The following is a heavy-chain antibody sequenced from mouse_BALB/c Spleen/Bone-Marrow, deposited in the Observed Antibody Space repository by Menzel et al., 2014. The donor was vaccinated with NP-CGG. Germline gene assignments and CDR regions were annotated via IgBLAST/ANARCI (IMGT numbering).Heavy chain of an antibody. V-gene: IGHV1-5*01. CDR3: TTLARNNFDY. CDR1: GYTFSNHW. J-gene: IGHJ2*01. CDR2: IYPGNSDT. Sequence: EVQLQESGTVLARPGAAVKMSCKASGYTFSNHWMHWVKQRPGRGLEWIGTIYPGNSDTTYNQNFKGKAKLTAVTSTSTAYMELSSLTNEDSAVYYCTTLARNNFDYWGQGTTLTVSS.